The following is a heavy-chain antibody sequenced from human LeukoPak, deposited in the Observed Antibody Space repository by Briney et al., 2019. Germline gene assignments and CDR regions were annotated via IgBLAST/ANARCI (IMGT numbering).Heavy chain of an antibody. CDR3: ASAWHLGIVVVMLDY. D-gene: IGHD3-22*01. Sequence: GGSLRLSCAGSGFTFSSYSMTWVRQAPGKGLEWVSSITRSSTYTYYADSVKGRFTISRDNAKNTLYLQMNSLRAEDTAVYYCASAWHLGIVVVMLDYWGQGTLVTVSS. CDR1: GFTFSSYS. J-gene: IGHJ4*02. CDR2: ITRSSTYT. V-gene: IGHV3-21*01.